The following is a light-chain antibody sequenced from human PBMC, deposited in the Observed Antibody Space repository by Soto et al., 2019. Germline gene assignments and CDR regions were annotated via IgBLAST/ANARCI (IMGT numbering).Light chain of an antibody. CDR3: QQLNGYPLT. CDR1: QGISSY. CDR2: AAS. V-gene: IGKV1-9*01. J-gene: IGKJ4*01. Sequence: DIQLTQSPSFLSASVGDRVTITCRASQGISSYLAWYQQKPGKAPKLLIYAASTLQSGVPSRFSGSGSGTEFTLTISSLQPEDVATYYCQQLNGYPLTFGGGTEVEIK.